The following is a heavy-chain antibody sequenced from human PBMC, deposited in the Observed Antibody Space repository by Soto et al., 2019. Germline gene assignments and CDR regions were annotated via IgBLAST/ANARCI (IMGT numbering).Heavy chain of an antibody. CDR2: IIPIFGTA. J-gene: IGHJ6*02. Sequence: SVKVSCKASRVAFSKFIVTWVRQAPGLELEWVGGIIPIFGTANYAQKFQGRVTITADESTSTSYMEVNNLRSEDTAVYYCAKVRYSSPMGYYYGMDVWGQGTTVTVSS. D-gene: IGHD6-19*01. V-gene: IGHV1-69*13. CDR3: AKVRYSSPMGYYYGMDV. CDR1: RVAFSKFI.